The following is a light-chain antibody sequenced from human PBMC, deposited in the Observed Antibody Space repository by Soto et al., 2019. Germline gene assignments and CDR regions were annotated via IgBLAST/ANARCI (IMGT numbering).Light chain of an antibody. CDR1: QDIGNE. V-gene: IGKV1-6*01. Sequence: AIQMTQSPSSMSVSVGDRATITCRASQDIGNEVGWYQQKPGKAPKLLISDASTLESGVPARFSGRGSGTNFILTISILQPEDFATYYCLQDYNYPRTFGQGTQV. J-gene: IGKJ1*01. CDR3: LQDYNYPRT. CDR2: DAS.